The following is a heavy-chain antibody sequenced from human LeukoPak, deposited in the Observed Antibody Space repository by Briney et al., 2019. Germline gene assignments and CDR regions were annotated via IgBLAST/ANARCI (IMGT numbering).Heavy chain of an antibody. J-gene: IGHJ4*02. CDR2: INPNSGDT. D-gene: IGHD2-21*02. V-gene: IGHV1-2*06. CDR1: GGTFSSYA. Sequence: GASVKVSCKASGGTFSSYAISWVRQAPGQGLEWMGRINPNSGDTNYAQKFQGRVTMTRDTSISTAYMELSRLRPDDTAVYYCARDYCGGDCFPDYWGQGTLVTVSS. CDR3: ARDYCGGDCFPDY.